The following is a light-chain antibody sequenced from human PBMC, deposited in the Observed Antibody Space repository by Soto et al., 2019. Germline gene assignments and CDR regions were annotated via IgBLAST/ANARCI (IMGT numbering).Light chain of an antibody. J-gene: IGLJ1*01. CDR2: DNN. V-gene: IGLV1-44*01. CDR1: SSNIGRDP. Sequence: QSALAQPPSASGTPGQRVTISCSGSSSNIGRDPVNWYQELPGTAPKLLIYDNNQRPSGVPDRFSGSKSGTSASLAISGLQSEDEADYFCAGWDGSLRGFVFGTGTKVT. CDR3: AGWDGSLRGFV.